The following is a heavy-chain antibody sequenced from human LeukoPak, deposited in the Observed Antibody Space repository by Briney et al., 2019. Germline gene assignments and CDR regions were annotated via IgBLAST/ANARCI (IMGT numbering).Heavy chain of an antibody. V-gene: IGHV3-23*01. J-gene: IGHJ4*02. CDR3: AKGTRASGIFDY. CDR2: ISGSGGST. D-gene: IGHD1-7*01. CDR1: GFTFSSYA. Sequence: GGSLRLSCAASGFTFSSYAMSWVRQAPGKGLEWVSAISGSGGSTYYADSVKGLFTISRDNSKNTLYLQMNSLRAEDTAVYYCAKGTRASGIFDYWGQGTLVTVSS.